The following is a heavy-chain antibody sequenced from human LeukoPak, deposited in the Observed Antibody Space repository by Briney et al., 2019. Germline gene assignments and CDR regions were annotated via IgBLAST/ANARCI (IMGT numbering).Heavy chain of an antibody. CDR2: IDSSSDNM. V-gene: IGHV3-21*01. D-gene: IGHD3-10*01. CDR1: GFNSNTFA. CDR3: ARDYGSGSYNPHFDY. J-gene: IGHJ4*02. Sequence: KPGGSLRLSCVASGFNSNTFALNWVRQTPGKGLGWAPSIDSSSDNMYYADSLKGRFTISRDNAKNSVYLQMNSLRAEDTAVYYCARDYGSGSYNPHFDYWGRGTLVTVSS.